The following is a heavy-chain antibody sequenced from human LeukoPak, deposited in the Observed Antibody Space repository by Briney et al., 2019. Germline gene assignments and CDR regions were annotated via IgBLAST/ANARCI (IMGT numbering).Heavy chain of an antibody. J-gene: IGHJ4*02. V-gene: IGHV4-39*07. CDR3: ARAPVVTMVPGGFDY. CDR2: IYYSGST. CDR1: GGSISSRAYY. D-gene: IGHD3-10*01. Sequence: SETLSLTCTVSGGSISSRAYYWGWVRQPPGKGLEWVGSIYYSGSTYYNPSLKSRVTISVDTSKNQFSLKLSSVTAADTAVYYCARAPVVTMVPGGFDYWGQGTLVTVSS.